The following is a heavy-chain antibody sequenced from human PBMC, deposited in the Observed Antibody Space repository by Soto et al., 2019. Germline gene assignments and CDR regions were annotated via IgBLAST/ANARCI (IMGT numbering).Heavy chain of an antibody. V-gene: IGHV4-34*01. CDR3: ARGGISRWAYFYYMDV. CDR1: GGSLSDYF. CDR2: INHLGSI. D-gene: IGHD2-21*01. J-gene: IGHJ6*03. Sequence: QVQLQQWGAGLLKPSETLSLTCVVSGGSLSDYFWSWIRQPPGMALEWIGEINHLGSINYNPSLKWRVTMSVDTSKNQFSLTLNSVTAADTATDYWARGGISRWAYFYYMDVWDRGTTVTVSS.